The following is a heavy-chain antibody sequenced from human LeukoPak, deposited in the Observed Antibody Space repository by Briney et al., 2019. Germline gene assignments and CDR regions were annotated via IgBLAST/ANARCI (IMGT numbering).Heavy chain of an antibody. CDR3: AKDPGTVVVTIT. D-gene: IGHD3-22*01. CDR1: GFTFSSYG. V-gene: IGHV3-30*02. J-gene: IGHJ5*02. CDR2: IRYDGSNK. Sequence: GGSLRLSCAASGFTFSSYGMHWVRQAPGKGLEWVAFIRYDGSNKYYADSVKGRFTISRDNSKNTLYLQMNSLRAEDTAVYYCAKDPGTVVVTITWGQGTLVTVSP.